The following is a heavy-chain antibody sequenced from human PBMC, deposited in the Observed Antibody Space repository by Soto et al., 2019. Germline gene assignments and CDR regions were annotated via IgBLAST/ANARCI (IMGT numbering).Heavy chain of an antibody. Sequence: GGSLRLSCAASGFTFSSYAMSWVRQAPGKGLEWVSAISGSGGNTYYADSVKGRFTISRDNSKNTLYLQMNSLRAEDTAVYYCASVGGIAAAGTRYYYGMDVWGQGTTVTVSS. CDR2: ISGSGGNT. J-gene: IGHJ6*02. CDR1: GFTFSSYA. V-gene: IGHV3-23*01. CDR3: ASVGGIAAAGTRYYYGMDV. D-gene: IGHD6-13*01.